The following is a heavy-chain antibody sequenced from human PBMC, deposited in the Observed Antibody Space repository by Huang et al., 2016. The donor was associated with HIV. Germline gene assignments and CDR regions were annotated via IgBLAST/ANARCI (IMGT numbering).Heavy chain of an antibody. CDR2: VSNSASGR. J-gene: IGHJ4*02. V-gene: IGHV3-23*01. CDR1: GFSFSSSA. Sequence: EVHLLESGGGLVQPGGSLRLSCAASGFSFSSSAMSWVRQAPGRGLGWVSTVSNSASGRHYSDSVRGRFTISRDNSKDTLYLQMNSLRAEDTALYYCAKDLVTYDSSGSVWGQGTLVTVSS. D-gene: IGHD3-22*01. CDR3: AKDLVTYDSSGSV.